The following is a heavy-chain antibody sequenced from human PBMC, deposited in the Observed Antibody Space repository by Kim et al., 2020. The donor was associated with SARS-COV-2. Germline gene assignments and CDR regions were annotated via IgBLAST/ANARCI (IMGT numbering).Heavy chain of an antibody. Sequence: GGSLRLSCAASGFTFSSYGMHWVRQAPGKGLEWVAVISYDGSNKYYADSVKGRFTISRDNSKNTLYLQMNSLRAEDTAVYYCAKDRPKYSSSSLAFDYWG. CDR2: ISYDGSNK. J-gene: IGHJ4*01. CDR1: GFTFSSYG. CDR3: AKDRPKYSSSSLAFDY. V-gene: IGHV3-30*18. D-gene: IGHD6-6*01.